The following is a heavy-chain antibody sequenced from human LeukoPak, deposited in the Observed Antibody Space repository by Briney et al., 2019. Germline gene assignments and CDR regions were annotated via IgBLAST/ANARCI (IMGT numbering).Heavy chain of an antibody. Sequence: TGGSLRLSCTASGFTFSIYAMNRVRQAPGKGLEWVAVIYSDGSTYYPDSIKGRFTITRDNSRNTLYLQMTSLRVEDTAVYFCAGAPTTSYYYMDVWGKGTTVTVSS. CDR2: IYSDGST. V-gene: IGHV3-23*03. D-gene: IGHD2/OR15-2a*01. J-gene: IGHJ6*03. CDR1: GFTFSIYA. CDR3: AGAPTTSYYYMDV.